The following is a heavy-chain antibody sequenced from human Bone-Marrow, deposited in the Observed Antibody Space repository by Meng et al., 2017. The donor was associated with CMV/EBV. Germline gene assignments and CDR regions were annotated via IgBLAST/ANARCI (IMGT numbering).Heavy chain of an antibody. Sequence: GESLKISCVASGFTVSITHMNWVRQAPGKGLEWVSSISSSSSYIYYADSVKGRFTISRDNAKNSLYLQMNSLRAEDTAVYYCAREGYCSSTSCSIKYWGQGTLVTVSS. V-gene: IGHV3-21*01. D-gene: IGHD2-2*01. CDR1: GFTVSITH. CDR3: AREGYCSSTSCSIKY. J-gene: IGHJ4*02. CDR2: ISSSSSYI.